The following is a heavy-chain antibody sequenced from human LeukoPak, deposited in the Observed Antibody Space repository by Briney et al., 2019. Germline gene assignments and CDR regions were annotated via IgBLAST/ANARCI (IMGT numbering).Heavy chain of an antibody. CDR2: ISSSSSTI. Sequence: GGSLRLSRAASGFTFSSYSMNWVRQAPGKGLEWVSYISSSSSTIYYADSVKGRFTISRDNAKNSLYLQMNSLRAEDTAVYYCARDRIVVVIHDALDIWGQGTMVTVSS. D-gene: IGHD3-22*01. V-gene: IGHV3-48*01. CDR1: GFTFSSYS. J-gene: IGHJ3*02. CDR3: ARDRIVVVIHDALDI.